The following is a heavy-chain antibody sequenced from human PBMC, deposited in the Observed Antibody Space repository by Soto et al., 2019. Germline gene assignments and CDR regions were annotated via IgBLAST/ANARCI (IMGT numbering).Heavy chain of an antibody. J-gene: IGHJ6*02. V-gene: IGHV6-1*01. CDR2: TYYKSKWNN. CDR1: GDSVSSDTSA. D-gene: IGHD3-10*01. CDR3: VRVTFFRGMDV. Sequence: SQTLSLTCAISGDSVSSDTSAWIWIRQSPSRGLEWLGRTYYKSKWNNDYALSVQSRITISPDTSHNQFSLDLASVTPESTSVYYCVRVTFFRGMDVWGQGTPVTVSS.